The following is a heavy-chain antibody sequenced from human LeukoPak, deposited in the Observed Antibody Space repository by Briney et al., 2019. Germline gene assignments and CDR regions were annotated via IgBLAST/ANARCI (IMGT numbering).Heavy chain of an antibody. CDR2: ISGSGGST. CDR3: AKGGSGWYLGFDY. CDR1: GFTFSSYA. J-gene: IGHJ4*02. Sequence: GGSPRLSCAASGFTFSSYAMSWVRQAPGKGLEWVSAISGSGGSTYYADSVKGRFTISRDNSKNTLYLQMNSLRAEDTAVYYCAKGGSGWYLGFDYWGQGTLVTVSS. D-gene: IGHD6-19*01. V-gene: IGHV3-23*01.